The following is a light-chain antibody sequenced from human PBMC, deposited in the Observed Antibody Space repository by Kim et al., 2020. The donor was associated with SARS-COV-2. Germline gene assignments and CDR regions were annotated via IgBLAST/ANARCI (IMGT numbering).Light chain of an antibody. V-gene: IGLV3-1*01. Sequence: SYELTQPPSVSVSPGQTASITYSGDKLGDKYACWYQQKPGQSPVLVIYEDTKRPSGIPERFSGSNSGNTATLTISGIQAMDEADYYCQAWDSSTAVFGGGTQLTVL. J-gene: IGLJ2*01. CDR1: KLGDKY. CDR2: EDT. CDR3: QAWDSSTAV.